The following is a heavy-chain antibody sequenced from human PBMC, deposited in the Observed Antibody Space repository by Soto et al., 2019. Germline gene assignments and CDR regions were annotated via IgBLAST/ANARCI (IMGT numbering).Heavy chain of an antibody. CDR1: GFIFSNAL. CDR2: IKSKTDGGTT. J-gene: IGHJ4*02. V-gene: IGHV3-15*01. D-gene: IGHD3-10*01. CDR3: GGWASGH. Sequence: EVQLVESGGGLVKPGGSLRLSCAASGFIFSNALMSWVRQAPGKGLEWVGRIKSKTDGGTTDYAAPVKGRFTISRDYSKNTLYLQNSSLKTEDPAVYYLGGWASGHWGQGTLVTVSS.